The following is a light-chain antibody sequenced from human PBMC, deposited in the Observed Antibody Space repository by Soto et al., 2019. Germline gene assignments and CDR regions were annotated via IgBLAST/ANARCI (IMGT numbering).Light chain of an antibody. J-gene: IGKJ4*01. CDR2: GAS. CDR3: HQYDNSTLT. V-gene: IGKV3-20*01. CDR1: QTVRNQ. Sequence: EIVLTQSPVTLSLSPGERPTLSCRDSQTVRNQLAWYQQTPGQAPRILIVGASSRATGIPDRFSGGGAGTEFTRTISRLEPEDFELDYCHQYDNSTLTFGGGTKVDIK.